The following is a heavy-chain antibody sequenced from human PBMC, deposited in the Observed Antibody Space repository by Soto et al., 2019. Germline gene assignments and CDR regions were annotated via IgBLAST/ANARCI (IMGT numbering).Heavy chain of an antibody. Sequence: QVQLVESGGGVVQPGRSLRLSCAASGFTFSSYAMHWVRQAPGKGLEWVAVISYDGSNKYYADSVKGRFTISRDNSKNTLYLQMNSLRAEDMAVYYCAREVPSGYYFDYWGQGTLVTVSS. CDR1: GFTFSSYA. J-gene: IGHJ4*02. CDR3: AREVPSGYYFDY. CDR2: ISYDGSNK. V-gene: IGHV3-30-3*01. D-gene: IGHD3-10*01.